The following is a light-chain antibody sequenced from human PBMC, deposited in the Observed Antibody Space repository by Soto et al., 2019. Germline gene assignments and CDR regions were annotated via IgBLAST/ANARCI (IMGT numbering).Light chain of an antibody. CDR3: HTWGTGIWV. V-gene: IGLV4-69*01. CDR1: SGHSSYA. J-gene: IGLJ3*02. Sequence: QHVLTQSPSASASLGASVKLTCTLSSGHSSYAIAWHQQQPEKGPRYLMKLNSDGSHSKGDGIPDRFSGSSSGAERYLTISSLQSEDEADYYCHTWGTGIWVFGGGTKLTVL. CDR2: LNSDGSH.